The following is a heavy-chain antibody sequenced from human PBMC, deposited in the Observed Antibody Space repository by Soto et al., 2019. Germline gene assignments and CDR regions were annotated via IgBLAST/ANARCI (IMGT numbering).Heavy chain of an antibody. J-gene: IGHJ6*02. CDR1: GGTFSSYA. Sequence: QVQLVQSGAEVKKPGSSVKVSCKASGGTFSSYAISWVRQAPGQGLDWMGGIIPISETTNYAQNFQGRVTITADESKSTAYMELSSLRSEDTAVYYCARSQGSSTSLEIYYYYYYGMDVWGQGTTVTVSS. V-gene: IGHV1-69*01. D-gene: IGHD2-2*01. CDR2: IIPISETT. CDR3: ARSQGSSTSLEIYYYYYYGMDV.